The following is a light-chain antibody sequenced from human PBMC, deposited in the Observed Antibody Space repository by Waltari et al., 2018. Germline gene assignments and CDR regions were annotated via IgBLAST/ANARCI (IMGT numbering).Light chain of an antibody. CDR3: QQSYLTPPWT. CDR1: QSIKTY. CDR2: AAS. J-gene: IGKJ1*01. V-gene: IGKV1-39*01. Sequence: DIQLTQSPSSLSASVGDRVTITCRASQSIKTYLNWYQQEPGKAPKLLIYAASSLQSGVPSRFSGSGSGTDFTLTISSLQPEDFATYYCQQSYLTPPWTFGQGTKVGIK.